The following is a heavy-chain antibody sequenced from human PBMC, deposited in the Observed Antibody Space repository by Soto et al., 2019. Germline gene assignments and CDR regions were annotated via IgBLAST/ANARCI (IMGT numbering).Heavy chain of an antibody. CDR1: GFRFEQYV. CDR2: VSPTGDTV. V-gene: IGHV3-9*01. CDR3: IKDAPNGSIDE. Sequence: VQVVASGGGLVQPGRSLRLSCAVSGFRFEQYVMHWVRQAPGKGLECVSTVSPTGDTVAYADYVEGRFTVSRDNAKNSLYLQMNSLKGDDTAFYYCIKDAPNGSIDEWGQGTLVTVSS. J-gene: IGHJ4*02. D-gene: IGHD3-10*01.